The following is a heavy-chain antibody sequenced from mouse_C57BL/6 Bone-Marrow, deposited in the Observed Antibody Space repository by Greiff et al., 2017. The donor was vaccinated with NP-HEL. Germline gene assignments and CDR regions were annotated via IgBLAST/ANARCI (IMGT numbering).Heavy chain of an antibody. Sequence: QVQLQQSGAELVKPGASVTLSCTASGFTFTSYCMHWVKQRPGQGLEWIGMIYPDSGSNNYAAKFKSKATLTVDKSSSTAYMQLSRQTCEDSAVYTCAYLLWLRDMDYWGQGTSVTVSS. CDR1: GFTFTSYC. D-gene: IGHD2-2*01. V-gene: IGHV1-64*01. J-gene: IGHJ4*01. CDR2: IYPDSGSN. CDR3: AYLLWLRDMDY.